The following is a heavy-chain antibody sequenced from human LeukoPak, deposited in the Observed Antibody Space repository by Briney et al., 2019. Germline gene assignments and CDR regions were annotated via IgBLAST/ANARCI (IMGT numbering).Heavy chain of an antibody. J-gene: IGHJ4*02. CDR2: IIPTFGIA. CDR1: GGTFSSYA. Sequence: GASVKVSCKASGGTFSSYAISWVRQAPGQGLEWMGRIIPTFGIANYAQKFQGRVTITADKSTSTAYMELSSLRSEDTAVYYCARMVDYGDYVGLDYWGQGTLVTVSS. V-gene: IGHV1-69*04. CDR3: ARMVDYGDYVGLDY. D-gene: IGHD4-17*01.